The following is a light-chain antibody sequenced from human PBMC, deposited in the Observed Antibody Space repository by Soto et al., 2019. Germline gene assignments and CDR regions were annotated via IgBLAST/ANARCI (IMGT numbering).Light chain of an antibody. CDR2: NNN. CDR3: AAWDDSLNGYV. J-gene: IGLJ1*01. CDR1: SSNIGTNT. V-gene: IGLV1-44*01. Sequence: QSVLTQPPSASGTSGQRVTISCSGSSSNIGTNTVNWYQQLAGTAPKLLIYNNNQRPSGVPDRFSGSKSGTSASLAISGLQSDIEADYYCAAWDDSLNGYVFGIGTKVTVL.